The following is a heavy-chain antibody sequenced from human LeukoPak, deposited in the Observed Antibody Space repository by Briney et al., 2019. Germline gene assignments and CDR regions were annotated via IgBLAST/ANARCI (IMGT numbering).Heavy chain of an antibody. J-gene: IGHJ4*02. CDR1: GYTFTGYY. CDR2: INPSSGGT. D-gene: IGHD2-2*01. V-gene: IGHV1-2*02. Sequence: ASVKVSCKASGYTFTGYYMHWVRQAPGQGLEWMGWINPSSGGTNYAQKFQGRVTMTRDTSISTAYMELSRLRSDDTAVYYCAKGYCSSTSCWVIDYWGQGTLVTVSS. CDR3: AKGYCSSTSCWVIDY.